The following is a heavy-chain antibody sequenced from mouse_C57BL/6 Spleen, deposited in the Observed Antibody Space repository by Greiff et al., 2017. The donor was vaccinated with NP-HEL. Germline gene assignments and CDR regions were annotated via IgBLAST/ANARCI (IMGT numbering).Heavy chain of an antibody. Sequence: VQLQQSGPELVKPGASVKISCKASGYSFTGYYMHWVKQSSEKSLEWIGEINPSTGGTSYNQKFKGKATLTVDKSSSPAYMQLKSLTSEDSAVYYCARDYYGSSSPGFAYWGQGTLVTVSA. CDR2: INPSTGGT. V-gene: IGHV1-43*01. J-gene: IGHJ3*01. D-gene: IGHD1-1*01. CDR3: ARDYYGSSSPGFAY. CDR1: GYSFTGYY.